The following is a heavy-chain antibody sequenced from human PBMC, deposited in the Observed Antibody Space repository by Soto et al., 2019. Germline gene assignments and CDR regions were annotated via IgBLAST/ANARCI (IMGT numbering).Heavy chain of an antibody. CDR1: GFRFSDYS. V-gene: IGHV3-48*01. CDR2: ISSSSFTI. Sequence: GGSLRLSCAASGFRFSDYSMNWVRQAPGRGLEWVSYISSSSFTIHYADSVEGRFAISRDNAKNSLYLQMNSLRVEDTAVYYCARDSPGNGYYFDHWGKGTLVTVSS. CDR3: ARDSPGNGYYFDH. J-gene: IGHJ4*02. D-gene: IGHD6-13*01.